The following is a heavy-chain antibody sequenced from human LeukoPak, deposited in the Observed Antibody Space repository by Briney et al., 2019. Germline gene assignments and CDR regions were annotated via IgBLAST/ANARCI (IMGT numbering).Heavy chain of an antibody. V-gene: IGHV4-59*08. CDR1: GGSISSYY. D-gene: IGHD6-19*01. CDR2: IYYSGST. J-gene: IGHJ6*02. Sequence: NASETLSLTCTVSGGSISSYYWSWIRQPPGKGLEWIGYIYYSGSTNYNPSLKSRVTISVDTSKNRFSLKLSSVTAADTAVYYCARVSFEDSSGWYLGTYYYYGMDVWGQGTTVTVSS. CDR3: ARVSFEDSSGWYLGTYYYYGMDV.